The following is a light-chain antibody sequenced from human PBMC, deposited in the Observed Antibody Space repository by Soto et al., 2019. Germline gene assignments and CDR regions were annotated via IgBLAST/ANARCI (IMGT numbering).Light chain of an antibody. CDR2: EVS. J-gene: IGLJ1*01. CDR1: SSDVGGYNY. CDR3: SSYTSSSTV. Sequence: QSALTQPASVSGSPGQSITISCTGTSSDVGGYNYVSWYQQHPGKAPKLMLYEVSNRPSGVSNRFSGSKSGNTASLTISGLQAEDEADYYCSSYTSSSTVFGTGTKVNVL. V-gene: IGLV2-14*01.